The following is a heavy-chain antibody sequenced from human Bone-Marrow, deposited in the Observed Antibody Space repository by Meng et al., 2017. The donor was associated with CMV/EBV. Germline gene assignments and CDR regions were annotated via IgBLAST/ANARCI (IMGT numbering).Heavy chain of an antibody. V-gene: IGHV3-23*01. CDR3: ARDRPYSSPDKYYYYYGMDV. J-gene: IGHJ6*02. CDR1: GFTFTSYA. Sequence: GESLKISCAASGFTFTSYAMSWVRQAPGKGLEWVSSVSVSGDRRDYADSVKGRFTISRDNSENTLFLQMDTLRPEDTAVYYCARDRPYSSPDKYYYYYGMDVWGQGTTVTVSS. D-gene: IGHD6-13*01. CDR2: VSVSGDRR.